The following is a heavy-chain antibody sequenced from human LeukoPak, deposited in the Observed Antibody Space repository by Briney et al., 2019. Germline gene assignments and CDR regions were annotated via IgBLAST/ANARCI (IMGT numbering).Heavy chain of an antibody. Sequence: SVKVSCKASGGPPNSHAISWVRQAPGQGLGWMGRIIPNLGTTNRAQNFQDRVTLTADKSTNTAYMELTSLTSDDTAVYYCATTNDGGGYQWGDFFDFWGQGTLVTVSS. V-gene: IGHV1-69*04. CDR2: IIPNLGTT. CDR1: GGPPNSHA. D-gene: IGHD3-22*01. J-gene: IGHJ4*02. CDR3: ATTNDGGGYQWGDFFDF.